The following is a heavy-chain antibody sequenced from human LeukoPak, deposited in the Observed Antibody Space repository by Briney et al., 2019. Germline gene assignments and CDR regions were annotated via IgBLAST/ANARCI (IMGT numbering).Heavy chain of an antibody. CDR2: ISYDGSNK. D-gene: IGHD5-18*01. V-gene: IGHV3-30*04. CDR1: GFTFSSYA. J-gene: IGHJ4*02. CDR3: ARVRFPIYSYGYFDY. Sequence: QPGGSLRLSCAASGFTFSSYAMHWVRQAPGKGLEWVAVISYDGSNKYYADSVKGRFTISRDNSKNTLYLQMNSLRAEDTAVYYCARVRFPIYSYGYFDYWGQGTLVTVSS.